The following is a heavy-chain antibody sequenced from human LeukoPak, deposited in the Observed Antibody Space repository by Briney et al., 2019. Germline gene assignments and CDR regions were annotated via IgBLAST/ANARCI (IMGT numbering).Heavy chain of an antibody. Sequence: PGGSLRLSCAASGFTFSSYAMHWVRQAPGEGLEWVAVISYDGSNKYYADSVKGRFTISRDNSKNTLYLQMNSLRAEDTAVYYCAKTYYYDSSGYGGDAFDIWGQGTMVTVSS. CDR3: AKTYYYDSSGYGGDAFDI. D-gene: IGHD3-22*01. J-gene: IGHJ3*02. CDR2: ISYDGSNK. V-gene: IGHV3-30-3*02. CDR1: GFTFSSYA.